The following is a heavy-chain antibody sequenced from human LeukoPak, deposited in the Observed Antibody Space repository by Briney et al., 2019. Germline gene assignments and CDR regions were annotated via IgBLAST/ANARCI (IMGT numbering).Heavy chain of an antibody. J-gene: IGHJ3*02. CDR2: ISSSGSTI. CDR1: GFTFSDYY. D-gene: IGHD4-17*01. V-gene: IGHV3-11*01. Sequence: GGSLRLSCAASGFTFSDYYMSWIRRAPGKGLEWVSYISSSGSTIYYADSVKGRFTISRDNAKNSLYLQMNSLRAEDTAVYYCARDRVDYGDYADAFDIWGQGTRVPVSS. CDR3: ARDRVDYGDYADAFDI.